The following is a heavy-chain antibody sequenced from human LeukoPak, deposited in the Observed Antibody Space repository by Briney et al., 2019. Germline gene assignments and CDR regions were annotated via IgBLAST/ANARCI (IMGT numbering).Heavy chain of an antibody. Sequence: SETMSLTCTVSGGSISSYYWSWIRQPPGKGLEWIGYIYYSGSTNYNPSLKSRVTISVDTSKNQFSLKLSSVTAADTAVYYCARGKLGMEAFDIWGQGTMVTVFS. CDR2: IYYSGST. V-gene: IGHV4-59*01. CDR1: GGSISSYY. CDR3: ARGKLGMEAFDI. D-gene: IGHD7-27*01. J-gene: IGHJ3*02.